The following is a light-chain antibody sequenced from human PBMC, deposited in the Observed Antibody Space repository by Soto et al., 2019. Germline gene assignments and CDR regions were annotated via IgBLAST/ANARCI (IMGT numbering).Light chain of an antibody. V-gene: IGLV2-14*03. Sequence: QSALTQPTSVSGSPGQSITISCTGNHNDIGTYDYVSWYQQHPGRAPRLLIYGVTTRPSGISDRFSASKSGLTASLTISGLQPEDEADYYCSFFASDSIYVFGPGTKVTVL. CDR1: HNDIGTYDY. CDR3: SFFASDSIYV. CDR2: GVT. J-gene: IGLJ1*01.